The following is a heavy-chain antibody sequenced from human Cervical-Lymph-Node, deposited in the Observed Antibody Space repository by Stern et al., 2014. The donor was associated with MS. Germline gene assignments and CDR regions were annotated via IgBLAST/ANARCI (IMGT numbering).Heavy chain of an antibody. CDR1: GGSISSSNW. D-gene: IGHD4-17*01. J-gene: IGHJ4*02. V-gene: IGHV4-4*02. CDR2: IYHIGRT. Sequence: VQLQESGPGLVKPSGTLSLTCAVSGGSISSSNWWSWVRQPPGKGLEWIGEIYHIGRTHYNPSLKGRVTISVDKSKNQFSLKLSSVTAADTAVYYCAREAYGDHDYFDYWGQGTLVTVFS. CDR3: AREAYGDHDYFDY.